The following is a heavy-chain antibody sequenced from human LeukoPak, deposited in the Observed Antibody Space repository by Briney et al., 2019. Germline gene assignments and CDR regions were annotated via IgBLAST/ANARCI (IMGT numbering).Heavy chain of an antibody. CDR2: FDPEDGET. J-gene: IGHJ4*02. Sequence: ASVKVSCKVSGYTLTELSMHWVRQAPGKGLEWMGGFDPEDGETIYAQKFQGRVTMTEDTSTDTAYMELSSLRSEDTAVYYCATDTDYYDSSGYLGYWGQGTLVTVSS. D-gene: IGHD3-22*01. CDR1: GYTLTELS. V-gene: IGHV1-24*01. CDR3: ATDTDYYDSSGYLGY.